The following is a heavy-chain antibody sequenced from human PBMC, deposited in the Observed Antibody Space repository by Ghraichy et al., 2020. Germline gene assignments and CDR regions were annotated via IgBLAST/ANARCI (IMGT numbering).Heavy chain of an antibody. D-gene: IGHD4/OR15-4a*01. J-gene: IGHJ4*02. Sequence: SCAASGFTLSSYEMNWVRQAPGKGLEWVSYISTSGSTIYYADSVKGRFTVSRDSAKNSLYLQMNGLRAEDTAVYYCARLKGAYWGRGTLVTVSS. CDR2: ISTSGSTI. V-gene: IGHV3-48*03. CDR3: ARLKGAY. CDR1: GFTLSSYE.